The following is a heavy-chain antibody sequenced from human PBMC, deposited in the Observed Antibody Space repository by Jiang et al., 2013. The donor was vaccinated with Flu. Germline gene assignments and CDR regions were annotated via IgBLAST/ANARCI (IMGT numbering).Heavy chain of an antibody. CDR3: ARDLEIGAAAGTGDY. Sequence: QLVESGGGVVQPGRSLRLSCAASGFTFSSYGMHWVRQAPGKGLEWVAVIRYDGSNKYYADSVKGRFTISRDNSKNTLYLQMNSLRAEDTAVYYCARDLEIGAAAGTGDYWGQGTLVTVSS. CDR2: IRYDGSNK. J-gene: IGHJ4*02. D-gene: IGHD6-13*01. CDR1: GFTFSSYG. V-gene: IGHV3-33*01.